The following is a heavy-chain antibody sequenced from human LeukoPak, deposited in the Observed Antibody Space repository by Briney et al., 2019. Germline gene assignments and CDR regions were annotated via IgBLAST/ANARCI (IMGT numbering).Heavy chain of an antibody. D-gene: IGHD3-22*01. J-gene: IGHJ4*02. CDR1: GFTFSTYN. Sequence: GGSLRLSCAASGFTFSTYNMNWVRQAPGKGLEWISYINADSSTIQYADSVRGRFTTSRDNANMSLYLQIDRLRAEDTGVYYCVRDNSCGQSLGVIYWGQGSLVTVSS. V-gene: IGHV3-48*01. CDR3: VRDNSCGQSLGVIY. CDR2: INADSSTI.